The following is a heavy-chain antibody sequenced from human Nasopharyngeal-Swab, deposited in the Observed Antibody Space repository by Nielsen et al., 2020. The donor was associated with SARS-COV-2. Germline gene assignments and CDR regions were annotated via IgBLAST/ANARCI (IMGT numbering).Heavy chain of an antibody. Sequence: WARQAPGQRLEGMGWINAGNGNTKYSQKFQGRVTITRDTSASTAYMELSSLRSEDTAVYYCARGCSSTSCPQGVGWFDPWGQGTLVTVSS. CDR2: INAGNGNT. CDR3: ARGCSSTSCPQGVGWFDP. V-gene: IGHV1-3*01. D-gene: IGHD2-2*01. J-gene: IGHJ5*02.